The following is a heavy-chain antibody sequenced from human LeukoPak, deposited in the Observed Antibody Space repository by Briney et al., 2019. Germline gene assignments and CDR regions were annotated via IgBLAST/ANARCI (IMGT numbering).Heavy chain of an antibody. V-gene: IGHV3-21*01. D-gene: IGHD3-10*01. CDR1: GFTFSSYA. CDR2: ISSSSSYI. CDR3: ATKWFGEVPFDY. J-gene: IGHJ4*02. Sequence: SGGSLRLSCAASGFTFSSYAMSWVRQAPGKGLEWVSSISSSSSYIYYADSVKGRFTISRDNAKNSLYLQMNSLRAEDTAVYYCATKWFGEVPFDYWGQGTLVTVSS.